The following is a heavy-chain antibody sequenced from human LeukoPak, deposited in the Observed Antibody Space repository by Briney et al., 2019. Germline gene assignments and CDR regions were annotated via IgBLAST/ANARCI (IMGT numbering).Heavy chain of an antibody. CDR3: AKAYSSSSDYFDY. V-gene: IGHV3-30*02. CDR1: GFTFSSYG. D-gene: IGHD6-6*01. Sequence: GGSLRLSCAASGFTFSSYGMHWVRQAPGKGLEWVAFIQYGGSNKYYADSVKGRFTISRDNSRNTLYLQMSSLRGEDTAVYYCAKAYSSSSDYFDYWGQETLVTVSS. J-gene: IGHJ4*02. CDR2: IQYGGSNK.